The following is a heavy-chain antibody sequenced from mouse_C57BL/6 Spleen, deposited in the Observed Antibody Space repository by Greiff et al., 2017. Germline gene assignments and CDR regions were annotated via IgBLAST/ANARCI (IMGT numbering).Heavy chain of an antibody. D-gene: IGHD1-1*01. J-gene: IGHJ1*03. CDR1: GFTFSDSY. Sequence: VQLVQSEGGLVQPGSSMKLSCTASGFTFSDSYMAWVRQVPEKGLEWIANINSDGSSTYYLDSLKSRFIISRDNAKNILYLQMSSLKSQDTATYYCARGGYYYGSSSYWYFDVWGTGTTVTVSS. CDR2: INSDGSST. V-gene: IGHV5-16*01. CDR3: ARGGYYYGSSSYWYFDV.